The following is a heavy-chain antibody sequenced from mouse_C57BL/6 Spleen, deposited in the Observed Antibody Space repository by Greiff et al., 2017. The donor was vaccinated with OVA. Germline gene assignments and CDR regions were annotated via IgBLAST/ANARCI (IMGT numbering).Heavy chain of an antibody. V-gene: IGHV2-6-1*01. D-gene: IGHD2-3*01. CDR1: GFSLTSYG. CDR2: IWSDGST. J-gene: IGHJ4*01. Sequence: VQLQESGPGLVAPSQRLSITCTVSGFSLTSYGVHWVRQPPGKGLEWLVVIWSDGSTTYNSALKSRLSISKDNSKSQVFLKMNSLQTDDTAMYYCARHGPDVYYGGYAMDYWGQGTSVTVSS. CDR3: ARHGPDVYYGGYAMDY.